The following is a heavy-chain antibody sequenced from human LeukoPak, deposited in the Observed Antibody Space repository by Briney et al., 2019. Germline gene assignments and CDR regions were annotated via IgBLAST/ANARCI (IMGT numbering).Heavy chain of an antibody. D-gene: IGHD4-17*01. CDR1: GFTFANFA. Sequence: GGSLRLSCAASGFTFANFAMSWVRQAPGKGLEWVSDISDCGGIKKYADSVKGRFTISRDNSNNTLYLQMNSLRAEDTAVYFCAKNQTTTVTTLDYWGQGTLVTVSS. CDR2: ISDCGGIK. J-gene: IGHJ4*02. CDR3: AKNQTTTVTTLDY. V-gene: IGHV3-23*01.